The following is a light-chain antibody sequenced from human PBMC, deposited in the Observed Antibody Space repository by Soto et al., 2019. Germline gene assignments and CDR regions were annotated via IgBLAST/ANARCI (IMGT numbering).Light chain of an antibody. Sequence: QSVLTQPASVSGSPGQSITISCTGTSSDVGGYNYVPWYQQHPSQAPKLMIYEVTNRPSGVSNRFSGSRSGNTASLTISGLQADDEADYYCTSYTSSNTLGVFGTGTKVTVL. V-gene: IGLV2-14*01. J-gene: IGLJ1*01. CDR1: SSDVGGYNY. CDR2: EVT. CDR3: TSYTSSNTLGV.